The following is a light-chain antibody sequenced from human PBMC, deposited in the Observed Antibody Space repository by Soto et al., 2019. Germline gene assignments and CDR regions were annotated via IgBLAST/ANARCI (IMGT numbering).Light chain of an antibody. V-gene: IGKV3-11*01. J-gene: IGKJ5*01. Sequence: EIVLTQSPVILSLSPGERATLSCRASQSISDHLAWYQQKPGQAPRLLIYAASNRATGIPARFSGAGSGTDFTLTSSSLEPEDFAVYYCQQRSGWPPEITFGQGTRLDIK. CDR2: AAS. CDR3: QQRSGWPPEIT. CDR1: QSISDH.